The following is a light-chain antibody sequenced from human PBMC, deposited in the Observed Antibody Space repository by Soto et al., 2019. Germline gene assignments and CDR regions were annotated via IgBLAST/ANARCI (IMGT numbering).Light chain of an antibody. J-gene: IGLJ1*01. CDR3: CSYAGSSTPYV. Sequence: QSVLTQPASVSGSPGQSITISRTGTSSDVGGYNFVSWYQQHPGKAPKLMIYEVSKRPSGVSNRFSGSKSGNTASLTISGLQAEDEADYYCCSYAGSSTPYVFGTGTKVTVL. CDR1: SSDVGGYNF. CDR2: EVS. V-gene: IGLV2-23*02.